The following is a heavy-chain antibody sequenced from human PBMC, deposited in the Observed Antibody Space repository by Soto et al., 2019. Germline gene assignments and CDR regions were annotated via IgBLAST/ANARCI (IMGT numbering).Heavy chain of an antibody. V-gene: IGHV1-18*03. Sequence: QVQLVQSGAEVQTPGASVKVSCKASGYTFTSYGSNWVRQAPGQGLEWMGWINTYNGNTNYAQRLQGRVTMTTDTSTRTAYMELWSLRSDDMAVYDCARDTYGLFDSWGQGTLVTVSS. D-gene: IGHD3-10*01. CDR1: GYTFTSYG. CDR3: ARDTYGLFDS. J-gene: IGHJ4*02. CDR2: INTYNGNT.